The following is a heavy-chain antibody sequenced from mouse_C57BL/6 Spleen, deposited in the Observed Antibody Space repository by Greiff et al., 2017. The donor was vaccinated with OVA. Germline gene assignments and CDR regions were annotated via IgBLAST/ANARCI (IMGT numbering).Heavy chain of an antibody. CDR3: ARQEMNFDV. CDR1: GFTFSSYG. CDR2: ISSGGSYT. Sequence: EVKLVESGGDLVKPGGSLKLSCAASGFTFSSYGMSWVRQTPDKRLEWVATISSGGSYTYYPDSVKGRFTISRDNAKNTLYLQMSSLKSEDTAMYYCARQEMNFDVWGTGTTVTVSS. J-gene: IGHJ1*03. V-gene: IGHV5-6*01.